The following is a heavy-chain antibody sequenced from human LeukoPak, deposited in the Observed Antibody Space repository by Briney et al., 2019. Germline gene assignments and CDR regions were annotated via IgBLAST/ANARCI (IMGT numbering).Heavy chain of an antibody. CDR2: INPDSGGT. V-gene: IGHV1-2*02. CDR3: AKDREGHNWNEGYYYGMDV. D-gene: IGHD1-20*01. Sequence: ASVKVSCKASGYTFTGYYMHWVRQAPGQGLEWMGWINPDSGGTKYAQKFQGRVTMTRDTSISTAYMELSRLRSDDTVVYYCAKDREGHNWNEGYYYGMDVWGQGTTVTVSS. CDR1: GYTFTGYY. J-gene: IGHJ6*02.